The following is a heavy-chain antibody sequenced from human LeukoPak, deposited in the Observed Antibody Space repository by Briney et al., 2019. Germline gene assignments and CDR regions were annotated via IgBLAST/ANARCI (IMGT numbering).Heavy chain of an antibody. J-gene: IGHJ4*02. V-gene: IGHV1-18*01. CDR3: ARTPLVGATTINFDY. CDR2: ISAYNSNT. CDR1: GYTFTNYG. Sequence: ASVKVSCKASGYTFTNYGISWVRQAPGQGLEWMGWISAYNSNTNYAQKLQGRVTMTTDTSTSTAYMELRSLRSDDTAVYYCARTPLVGATTINFDYWGQGTLVTVSS. D-gene: IGHD1-26*01.